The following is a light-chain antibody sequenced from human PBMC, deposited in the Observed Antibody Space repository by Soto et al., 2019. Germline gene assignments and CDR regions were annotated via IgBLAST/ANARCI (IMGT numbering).Light chain of an antibody. Sequence: QSVLTQPPSVSGTPGQRVTISCSGSRSSIGSNTVNWYQHLPGSAPKLLIYSNNHRPSGVPDRFSASKAGASASLAISGLQSEDEGDYYCAAWDASLGGFYVFGSGIKVTVL. J-gene: IGLJ1*01. CDR3: AAWDASLGGFYV. CDR1: RSSIGSNT. V-gene: IGLV1-44*01. CDR2: SNN.